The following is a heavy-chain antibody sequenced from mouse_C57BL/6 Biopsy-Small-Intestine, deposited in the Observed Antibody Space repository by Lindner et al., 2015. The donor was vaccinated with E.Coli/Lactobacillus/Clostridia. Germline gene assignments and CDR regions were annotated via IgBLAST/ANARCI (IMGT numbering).Heavy chain of an antibody. CDR1: GSSLSELS. D-gene: IGHD4-1*01. CDR3: ATAKLTGYYYYGLDF. V-gene: IGHV14-2*02. CDR2: FDQEDGEA. Sequence: SVKVSCKVSGSSLSELSMHWVRQAPGKGLEWMGGFDQEDGEATYAQKFQGRVTTTEDTSTGTAYMELRTLRSEDTAVYYCATAKLTGYYYYGLDFWGQGTTVTVSS. J-gene: IGHJ4*01.